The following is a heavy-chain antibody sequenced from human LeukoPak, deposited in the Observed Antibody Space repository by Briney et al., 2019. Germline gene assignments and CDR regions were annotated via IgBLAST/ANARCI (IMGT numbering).Heavy chain of an antibody. Sequence: GGSLRLSCAASGFTFSSYAMSWVRQAPGKGLEWVSNISGSGGRTYYADSVKGRFTISRDNSKNTLYLQMNSLRAEDTAVYYCAKWSKRWLQPDAFDIWGQGTMVTVSS. CDR3: AKWSKRWLQPDAFDI. D-gene: IGHD5-24*01. J-gene: IGHJ3*02. CDR1: GFTFSSYA. V-gene: IGHV3-23*01. CDR2: ISGSGGRT.